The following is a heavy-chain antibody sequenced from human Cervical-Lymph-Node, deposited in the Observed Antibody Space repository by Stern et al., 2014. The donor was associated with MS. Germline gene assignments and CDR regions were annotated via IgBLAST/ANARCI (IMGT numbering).Heavy chain of an antibody. V-gene: IGHV3-30*01. CDR2: ISYDGSKE. D-gene: IGHD6-13*01. CDR1: GFTLSLYA. J-gene: IGHJ4*02. Sequence: QMQLVQSGGGVVQPGRSLRLSCAASGFTLSLYAMHWVRQAPGKGLEWVAVISYDGSKEHYADSVKGRFTISRDNSKNTLFLQMDSLRLEDTAVYYCARDTAALIDYWGQGTLVTVSA. CDR3: ARDTAALIDY.